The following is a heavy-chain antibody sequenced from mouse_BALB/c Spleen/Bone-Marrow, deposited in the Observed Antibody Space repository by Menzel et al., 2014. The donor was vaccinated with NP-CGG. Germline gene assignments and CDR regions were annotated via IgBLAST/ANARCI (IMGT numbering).Heavy chain of an antibody. D-gene: IGHD2-2*01. J-gene: IGHJ3*01. CDR1: GFPFSRYD. Sequence: EVMLVESGGGLVKPGGSLKLSCAASGFPFSRYDMSWVRQTPAKRLEWVATISSGGPYTYYPVSVKGRFTISRDNARNTLYLQMSGLRSEDTALYYCARQDGYDGTWFAYWGQGTLVTVSA. CDR3: ARQDGYDGTWFAY. CDR2: ISSGGPYT. V-gene: IGHV5-9*02.